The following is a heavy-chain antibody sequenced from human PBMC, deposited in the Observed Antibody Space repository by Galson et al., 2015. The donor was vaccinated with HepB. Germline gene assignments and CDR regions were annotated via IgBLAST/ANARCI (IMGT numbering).Heavy chain of an antibody. D-gene: IGHD2-2*01. CDR3: ARDPGYCSSTSCYPLDY. CDR1: GYTFTSYG. J-gene: IGHJ4*02. CDR2: ISAYNGNT. V-gene: IGHV1-18*01. Sequence: SVKVSCKASGYTFTSYGISWVRQAPGQGLEWMGWISAYNGNTNYAQKLQGRVTMTTDTSTSTAYMELRSLRSDDTAVYYCARDPGYCSSTSCYPLDYWGQGTLVTVSS.